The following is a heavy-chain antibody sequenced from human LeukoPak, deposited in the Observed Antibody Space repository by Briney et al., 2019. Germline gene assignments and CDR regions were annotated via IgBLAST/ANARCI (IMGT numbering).Heavy chain of an antibody. CDR3: ARRYCSSTSCQYYFDY. D-gene: IGHD2-2*01. Sequence: ASVKVSCKASGYTFTSYYMHWVRQAPGQGLEWMGWINPNSGGTNYAQKFQGRVTMTRDTSISTAYMELSRLRSDDTAVYYCARRYCSSTSCQYYFDYWGQGTLVTVSS. V-gene: IGHV1-2*02. J-gene: IGHJ4*02. CDR2: INPNSGGT. CDR1: GYTFTSYY.